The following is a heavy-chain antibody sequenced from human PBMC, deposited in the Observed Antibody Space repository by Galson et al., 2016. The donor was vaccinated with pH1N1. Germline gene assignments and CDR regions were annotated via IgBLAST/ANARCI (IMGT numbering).Heavy chain of an antibody. Sequence: SLRLSCAASGFTLSDYYMNWIRETPERGLEWLSSIGSSGNVAYADSVKGRFTISRDNAQNSLLLQMDGLRVDDTALYYCAREGGIGAAGPLDSWGQGALGIVSS. CDR1: GFTLSDYY. CDR3: AREGGIGAAGPLDS. CDR2: IGSSGNV. V-gene: IGHV3-11*01. D-gene: IGHD6-13*01. J-gene: IGHJ4*02.